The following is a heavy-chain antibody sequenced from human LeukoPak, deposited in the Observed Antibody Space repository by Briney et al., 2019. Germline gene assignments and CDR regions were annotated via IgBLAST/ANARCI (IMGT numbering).Heavy chain of an antibody. CDR1: GYTFTSYY. D-gene: IGHD3-3*01. CDR3: ARVLRFLREGAVDP. CDR2: INPSGGST. V-gene: IGHV1-46*01. J-gene: IGHJ5*02. Sequence: ASVKVSCKASGYTFTSYYMHWVRQAPGQGLEWMGIINPSGGSTSYAQKFQGRVTMTRNTSISTAYMELSSLRSEDTAMYYCARVLRFLREGAVDPWGQGTLVTVSS.